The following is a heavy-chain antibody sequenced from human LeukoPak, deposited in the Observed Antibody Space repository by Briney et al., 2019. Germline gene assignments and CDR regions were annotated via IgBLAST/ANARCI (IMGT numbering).Heavy chain of an antibody. CDR3: AKDSGYDFFRWFDP. CDR2: ISKNGDNR. J-gene: IGHJ5*02. V-gene: IGHV3-30*18. Sequence: GGSLRLSCEASGFTFSDYGFHWVRQAPGQAPEGVALISKNGDNRFYIDSVRGRFTISRDSSKNAVDLQMNSLRAEDTAVYYCAKDSGYDFFRWFDPWGQGTLVAVAS. D-gene: IGHD5-12*01. CDR1: GFTFSDYG.